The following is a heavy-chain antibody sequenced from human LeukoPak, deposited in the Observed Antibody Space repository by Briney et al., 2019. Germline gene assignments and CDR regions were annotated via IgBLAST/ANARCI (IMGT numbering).Heavy chain of an antibody. Sequence: GESLKISCQGSGYTFIFNWIGWVRQMPGKGLEWMGIIYPGDSDTRYSPSFQGQVTISADKSISTAYLQWSSLKASDTAMYYCAGAFGELNLDYYYYGMDVWGQGTTVTVSS. D-gene: IGHD3-10*01. J-gene: IGHJ6*02. V-gene: IGHV5-51*01. CDR3: AGAFGELNLDYYYYGMDV. CDR1: GYTFIFNW. CDR2: IYPGDSDT.